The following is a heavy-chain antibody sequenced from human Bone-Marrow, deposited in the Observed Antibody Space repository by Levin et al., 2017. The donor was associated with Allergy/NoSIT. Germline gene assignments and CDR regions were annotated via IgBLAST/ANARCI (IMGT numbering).Heavy chain of an antibody. J-gene: IGHJ4*02. CDR3: ARSYNLATSFDY. D-gene: IGHD1-1*01. Sequence: GESLKISCKTSGYSFSIYGITWVRQVPERGLEWMGWIGADDGHTNYAQKFQGRVTLTTDTSTSTAYMELRTLGSDDTAVYFCARSYNLATSFDYWGQGTLVIVSS. V-gene: IGHV1-18*01. CDR1: GYSFSIYG. CDR2: IGADDGHT.